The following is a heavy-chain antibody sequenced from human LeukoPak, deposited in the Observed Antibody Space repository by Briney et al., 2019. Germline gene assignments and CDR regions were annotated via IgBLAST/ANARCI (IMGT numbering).Heavy chain of an antibody. J-gene: IGHJ4*02. CDR2: LWHDGSNE. Sequence: GESLRLSCAASGFTFSDYAMPWVRQVPGKGLGGVAVLWHDGSNEYYADSVKGRFTISRDNSKNTLYLQMSSLRAEDTAVYYCARGLYCSGGSCYSGPANWGQGTLVTVSS. V-gene: IGHV3-33*01. CDR3: ARGLYCSGGSCYSGPAN. CDR1: GFTFSDYA. D-gene: IGHD2-15*01.